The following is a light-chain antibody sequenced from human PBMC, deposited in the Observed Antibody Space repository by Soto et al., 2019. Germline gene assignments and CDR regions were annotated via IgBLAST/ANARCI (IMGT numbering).Light chain of an antibody. J-gene: IGKJ4*01. Sequence: EIVLTHSPGTLSLSPGERATLSCRASRGLASSYLGWYQQKPGQAPRLLIYDASNRATGIPARFSGSGSGTDFTLTISSLEPEDFAVYYCPQRSKWPLTFGGGAKVDIK. CDR1: RGLASSY. CDR2: DAS. CDR3: PQRSKWPLT. V-gene: IGKV3-11*01.